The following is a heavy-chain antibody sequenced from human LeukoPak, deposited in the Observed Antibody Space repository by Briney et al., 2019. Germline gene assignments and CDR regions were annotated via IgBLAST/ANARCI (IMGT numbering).Heavy chain of an antibody. J-gene: IGHJ6*03. CDR1: GGTFSSYA. CDR2: IIPIFGTA. CDR3: ASSSFISHGDYYYYMDV. Sequence: SVKVSCKASGGTFSSYAISWVRQAPGQGLEWMGGIIPIFGTANYAQKFQGRVTITTDESTSTAYMELSSLRSEDTAVYYCASSSFISHGDYYYYMDVWGKGTAVTVSS. D-gene: IGHD3-10*01. V-gene: IGHV1-69*05.